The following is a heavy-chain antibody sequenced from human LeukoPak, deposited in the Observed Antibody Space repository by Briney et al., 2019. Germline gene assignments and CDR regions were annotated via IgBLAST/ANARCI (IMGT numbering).Heavy chain of an antibody. CDR1: GFTFSTFA. CDR3: ARTPVSYAFDI. CDR2: ISSSGSTI. V-gene: IGHV3-11*04. J-gene: IGHJ3*02. Sequence: GGSLRLSCAASGFTFSTFAMSWIRQAPGKGLEWVSYISSSGSTIYYADSVKGRFTISRDNAKNSLYLQMNSLRAEDTAVYYCARTPVSYAFDIWGQGTMVTVSS.